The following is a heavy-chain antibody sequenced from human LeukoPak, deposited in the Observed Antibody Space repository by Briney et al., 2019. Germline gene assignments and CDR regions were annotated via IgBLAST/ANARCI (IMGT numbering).Heavy chain of an antibody. V-gene: IGHV3-21*01. J-gene: IGHJ6*03. Sequence: PGGSLRLSCAASGFTFGTYSMNWVRQAPGEGLEWVSSVSSSSSYIYYADSLKGRFTISRDNAKNSLYLQMNSLRAEDTAVYYCARTQLNSYYYYMDVWGKGTTVTVPS. CDR1: GFTFGTYS. CDR2: VSSSSSYI. D-gene: IGHD2-2*01. CDR3: ARTQLNSYYYYMDV.